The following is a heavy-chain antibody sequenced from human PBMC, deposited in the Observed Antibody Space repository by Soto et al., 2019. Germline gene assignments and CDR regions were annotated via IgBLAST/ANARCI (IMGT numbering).Heavy chain of an antibody. CDR1: GFTFTSYW. J-gene: IGHJ6*02. CDR3: ARAIEVLPAHGMGMEV. CDR2: IKSDGSNT. D-gene: IGHD2-21*02. V-gene: IGHV3-74*01. Sequence: EVQLVESGGDLVHPGGSLRLSCEASGFTFTSYWMHWVRQVPGKGLVWVSGIKSDGSNTTYADSVKGRFTISRDNPKNTLYLQMNRLRTEDTAVYHCARAIEVLPAHGMGMEVWGQGTTVTVAS.